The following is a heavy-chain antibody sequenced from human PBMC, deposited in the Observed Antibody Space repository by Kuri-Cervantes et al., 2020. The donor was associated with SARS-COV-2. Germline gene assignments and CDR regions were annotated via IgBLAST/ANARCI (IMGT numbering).Heavy chain of an antibody. CDR3: AREDSSGYYFDY. CDR2: IYTSGST. J-gene: IGHJ4*02. D-gene: IGHD3-22*01. CDR1: GGSISSGSYY. V-gene: IGHV4-61*02. Sequence: TLSLTCTVSGGSISSGSYYWSWIRQPAGKGLEWIGRIYTSGSTNYNPSLKSRVTIAVDTSKNQFSLKLSSVTAADTAVYYCAREDSSGYYFDYWGQGTLVTVSS.